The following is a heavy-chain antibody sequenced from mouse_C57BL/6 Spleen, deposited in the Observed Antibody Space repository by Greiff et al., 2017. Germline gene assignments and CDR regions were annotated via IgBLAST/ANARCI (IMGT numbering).Heavy chain of an antibody. CDR2: IHPNSGST. J-gene: IGHJ1*03. V-gene: IGHV1-64*01. CDR3: ASHGSSFLWYFDV. D-gene: IGHD1-1*01. Sequence: VQLQQPGAELVKPGASVKLSCKASGYTFTSYWMHWVKQRPGQGLEWIGMIHPNSGSTNYNEKFKSKATLTVDKSSSTAYMQLSSLTSEDSAVYYCASHGSSFLWYFDVWGTGTTVTVAS. CDR1: GYTFTSYW.